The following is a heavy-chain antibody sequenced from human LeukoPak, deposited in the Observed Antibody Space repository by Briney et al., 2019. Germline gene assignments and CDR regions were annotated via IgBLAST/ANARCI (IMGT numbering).Heavy chain of an antibody. V-gene: IGHV3-7*01. CDR1: GFTFSSYA. J-gene: IGHJ4*02. CDR2: IKQDGSEK. Sequence: GGSLRLPCAASGFTFSSYAMSWVRQAPGKGPEWVANIKQDGSEKYYVDSVKGRFTISRDNAKNSLYLQMNSLRAEDTAVYYCARDRRTAMVYDYWGQGTLVTVSS. D-gene: IGHD5-18*01. CDR3: ARDRRTAMVYDY.